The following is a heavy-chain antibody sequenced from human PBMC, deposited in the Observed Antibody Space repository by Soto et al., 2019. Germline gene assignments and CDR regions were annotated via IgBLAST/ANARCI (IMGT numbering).Heavy chain of an antibody. Sequence: SSVKVSCKASGYTFTSYDINWVRQATGQGLEWMGWMNPNSGNTGYAQKFQGRVTMTRNTSISTAYMELSSLRSEDTAVYYCARGLRITIFGVVIPYYYYGMDVWG. CDR1: GYTFTSYD. V-gene: IGHV1-8*01. CDR3: ARGLRITIFGVVIPYYYYGMDV. CDR2: MNPNSGNT. D-gene: IGHD3-3*01. J-gene: IGHJ6*02.